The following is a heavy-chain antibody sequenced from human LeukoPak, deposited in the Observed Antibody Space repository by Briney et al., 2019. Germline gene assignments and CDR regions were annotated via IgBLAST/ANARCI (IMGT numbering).Heavy chain of an antibody. CDR3: ARGRGYSSWYYFDY. J-gene: IGHJ4*02. V-gene: IGHV4-4*07. CDR2: IYTSGST. CDR1: GGSISSYY. Sequence: SETLSLTCTVSGGSISSYYWSWIRQPAGKGLEWIGRIYTSGSTNYNPSLKSRVTMSVDTSKNQFSLKLSSVTAADTAVYYCARGRGYSSWYYFDYWGQGTLVTVSS. D-gene: IGHD5-18*01.